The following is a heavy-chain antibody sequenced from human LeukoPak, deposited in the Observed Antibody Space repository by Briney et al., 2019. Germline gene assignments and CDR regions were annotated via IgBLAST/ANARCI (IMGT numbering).Heavy chain of an antibody. Sequence: ASVKVSCKASGYTFTSYDINWVRQATGQGLEWMGWMNPNSGNTGYAQKFQGRVTMTRDMSTSTVYMELSSLRSEDTAVYYCARGIAARPYWFDPWGQGTLVTVSS. D-gene: IGHD6-6*01. V-gene: IGHV1-8*01. CDR3: ARGIAARPYWFDP. J-gene: IGHJ5*02. CDR1: GYTFTSYD. CDR2: MNPNSGNT.